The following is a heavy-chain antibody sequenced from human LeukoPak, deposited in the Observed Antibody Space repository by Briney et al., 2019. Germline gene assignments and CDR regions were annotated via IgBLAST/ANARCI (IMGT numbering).Heavy chain of an antibody. V-gene: IGHV1-2*02. CDR1: GYTFTTYY. Sequence: ASVKVSCKASGYTFTTYYIHWVRQAPGQGLEWMGWISPNSGGTNYAQKFQGRVTMTRDTSISTAYMELSRLRSDDTAVYYCARAPAKRGPQIRYFDYWGQGTLVTVSS. J-gene: IGHJ4*02. CDR2: ISPNSGGT. D-gene: IGHD3-10*01. CDR3: ARAPAKRGPQIRYFDY.